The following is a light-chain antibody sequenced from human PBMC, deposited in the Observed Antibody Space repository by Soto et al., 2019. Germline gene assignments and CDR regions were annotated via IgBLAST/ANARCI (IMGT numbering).Light chain of an antibody. CDR1: QTVRSNY. CDR3: QQYAGSPWT. CDR2: CAS. V-gene: IGKV3-20*01. Sequence: ETVLTQSPGTLSLSPGERATLSCRASQTVRSNYLAWYRQTPGQAPRLLIYCASNRATGIADRFSGSGSGTDFTLIISRLEPEDVALYYSQQYAGSPWTFGQGTKVEIK. J-gene: IGKJ1*01.